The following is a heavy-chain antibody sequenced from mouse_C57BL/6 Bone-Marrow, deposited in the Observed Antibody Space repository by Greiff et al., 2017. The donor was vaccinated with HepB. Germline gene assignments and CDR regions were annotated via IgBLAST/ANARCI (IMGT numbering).Heavy chain of an antibody. CDR1: GYTFTSYG. Sequence: VQLQQSGAELARPGASVKLSCKASGYTFTSYGISWVKQRTGQGLEWIGEIYPRSGNTYYNEKFKGKARLTADKSSSTAYMELRSLTSEDSAVYFCADYYYGSTQWDFDVWGTVTTVTVSS. D-gene: IGHD1-1*01. CDR2: IYPRSGNT. V-gene: IGHV1-81*01. CDR3: ADYYYGSTQWDFDV. J-gene: IGHJ1*03.